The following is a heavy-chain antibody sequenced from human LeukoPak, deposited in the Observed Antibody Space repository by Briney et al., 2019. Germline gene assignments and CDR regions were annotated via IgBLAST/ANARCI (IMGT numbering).Heavy chain of an antibody. J-gene: IGHJ6*02. CDR1: GGSISSYY. CDR3: AKERVSDLYLFYGLDV. Sequence: SETLSLTCTVSGGSISSYYWSWIRQPAGKGLEWIGRIYTSGSTNYNPSLKSRVTMSVDTSKNQFSLQLKSVTPEDTAVYFCAKERVSDLYLFYGLDVWGQGTTVTVSS. D-gene: IGHD2/OR15-2a*01. CDR2: IYTSGST. V-gene: IGHV4-4*07.